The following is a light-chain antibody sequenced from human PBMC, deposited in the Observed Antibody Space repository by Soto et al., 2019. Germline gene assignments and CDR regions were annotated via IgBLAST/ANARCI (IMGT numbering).Light chain of an antibody. CDR2: EDD. V-gene: IGLV6-57*01. CDR1: SGSVASNY. J-gene: IGLJ3*02. CDR3: QSYDSNIEV. Sequence: NFMLTQPHSVSESPGKTVTISCTRSSGSVASNYVQWYQQRPGSSPTILMFEDDQRPSGVPNRFPCSVATSSNSASLIISGLQSEDEADYYCQSYDSNIEVFGGGTKLTVL.